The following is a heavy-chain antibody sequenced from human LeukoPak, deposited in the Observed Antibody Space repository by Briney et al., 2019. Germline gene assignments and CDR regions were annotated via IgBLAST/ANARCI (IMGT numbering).Heavy chain of an antibody. J-gene: IGHJ6*03. CDR2: IYTSGST. CDR1: GGSISSGSYY. V-gene: IGHV4-61*02. D-gene: IGHD6-19*01. CDR3: ARDTKEQWLKPFNYYYYYMDV. Sequence: SETLSLTCTVSGGSISSGSYYWSWIRQPAGKGLEWIGRIYTSGSTNYNPSLKSRVTISVDTSKNQFSLKLSSVTAADTAVYYCARDTKEQWLKPFNYYYYYMDVWGKGTTVTISS.